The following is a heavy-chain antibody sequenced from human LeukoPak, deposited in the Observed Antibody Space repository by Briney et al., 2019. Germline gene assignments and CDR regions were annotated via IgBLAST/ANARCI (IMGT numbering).Heavy chain of an antibody. J-gene: IGHJ5*02. CDR1: GGSFSGYY. D-gene: IGHD4-17*01. CDR3: ASYGDYGGWSDP. CDR2: ISHSGST. Sequence: PSETLSLTCAVYGGSFSGYYWSWIRQPPGKGLEWIGEISHSGSTNYNPSLKSRVTISVETSKNQFSLKLSSVTAADTAVYYWASYGDYGGWSDPWARGTLVPVPS. V-gene: IGHV4-34*01.